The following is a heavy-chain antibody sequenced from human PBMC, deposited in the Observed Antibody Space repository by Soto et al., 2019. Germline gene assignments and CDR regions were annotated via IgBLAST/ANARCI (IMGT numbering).Heavy chain of an antibody. D-gene: IGHD2-2*01. CDR3: ARGVCISTSCPTGTDYYYMDV. Sequence: ASVKVSCKASGYTFTGYYMHWVRQAPGQGLEWMGWINPNSGGTNYAQKFQGWVTMTRDTSISTAYMELSRLRSDDTAVYYCARGVCISTSCPTGTDYYYMDVWGKGTTVTVSS. CDR2: INPNSGGT. CDR1: GYTFTGYY. J-gene: IGHJ6*03. V-gene: IGHV1-2*04.